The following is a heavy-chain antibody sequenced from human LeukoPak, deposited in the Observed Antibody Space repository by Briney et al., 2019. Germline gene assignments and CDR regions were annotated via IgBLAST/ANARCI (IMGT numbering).Heavy chain of an antibody. CDR3: ARSKSYDSSGYYFDY. J-gene: IGHJ4*02. V-gene: IGHV3-30*02. Sequence: PGGSLRLSCAASGFTFSSYGMHWVRQARGKGLEWVAFIRWDGIIKYYADSVKGRFTISRDTSKNTLYLQMNSLRAEDTAVYYCARSKSYDSSGYYFDYWGQGTLVTVSS. CDR1: GFTFSSYG. D-gene: IGHD3-22*01. CDR2: IRWDGIIK.